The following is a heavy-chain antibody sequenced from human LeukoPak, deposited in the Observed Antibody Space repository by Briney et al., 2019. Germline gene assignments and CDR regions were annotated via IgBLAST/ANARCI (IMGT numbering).Heavy chain of an antibody. CDR1: GFTFSSYG. D-gene: IGHD3-22*01. Sequence: GGSLRLSCAASGFTFSSYGIHWVRQAPGKGLEWVAVISNDGSNKYYADSVKGRFTISRDNSKNTLYLQMNSLRAEDTAVYYCARASFDGSGFYFYPPDYWGQGTLVTVSS. J-gene: IGHJ4*02. V-gene: IGHV3-30*03. CDR2: ISNDGSNK. CDR3: ARASFDGSGFYFYPPDY.